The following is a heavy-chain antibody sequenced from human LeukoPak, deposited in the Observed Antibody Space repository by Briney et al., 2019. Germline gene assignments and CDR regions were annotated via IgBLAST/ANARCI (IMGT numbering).Heavy chain of an antibody. Sequence: GGSLRLSCAASGFTFSTYGMHWVRQAPGKGLEWVAVIWYDGSIKYYADSVKGRVTISRDNSKNTLFLQMNSLRAEDTAVYYCARMGCTGNNCKPHSYYDMDVWGKGTTVTVSS. D-gene: IGHD2-8*02. V-gene: IGHV3-33*01. CDR1: GFTFSTYG. CDR2: IWYDGSIK. J-gene: IGHJ6*04. CDR3: ARMGCTGNNCKPHSYYDMDV.